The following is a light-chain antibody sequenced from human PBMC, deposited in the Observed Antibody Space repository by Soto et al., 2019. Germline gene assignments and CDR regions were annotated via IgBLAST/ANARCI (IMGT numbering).Light chain of an antibody. J-gene: IGLJ1*01. CDR1: KLGDKY. V-gene: IGLV3-1*01. Sequence: SYELTQPPSVSVSPGQTASITCSGDKLGDKYACWYQQKPGQSPVLVIYQDSKRPSGIPERFSGSNSGNTATLTISGTQAMDEADYYCQAWDSSTLYVFGTGTKVNV. CDR2: QDS. CDR3: QAWDSSTLYV.